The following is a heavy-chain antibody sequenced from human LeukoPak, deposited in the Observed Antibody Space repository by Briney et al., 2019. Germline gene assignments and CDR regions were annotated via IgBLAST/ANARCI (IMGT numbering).Heavy chain of an antibody. CDR3: AIEPGPYYDSSGSSS. V-gene: IGHV5-51*01. CDR2: IYPGDSDT. D-gene: IGHD3-22*01. J-gene: IGHJ5*02. Sequence: KGGESLKISCKGSGYSFTSYWIGWVRQVPGKGLEWMGIIYPGDSDTRYSPSFQGQVTISADKSISTAYLQWSSLKASDTAMYYCAIEPGPYYDSSGSSSWGQGTLVTVSS. CDR1: GYSFTSYW.